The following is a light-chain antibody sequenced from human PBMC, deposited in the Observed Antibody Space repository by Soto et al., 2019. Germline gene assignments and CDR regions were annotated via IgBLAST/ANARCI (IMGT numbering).Light chain of an antibody. Sequence: QSVLTQPPSASGTPGQRVTISCSGSSSNVGRTYVSWYQQLAGAAPKLLIYGDNQRPSGVPDRFSGSKSGTSASLAISGLRSEDEADYYCAAWDDSLSAVVFGGGTKLTVL. J-gene: IGLJ2*01. CDR1: SSNVGRTY. CDR2: GDN. V-gene: IGLV1-47*01. CDR3: AAWDDSLSAVV.